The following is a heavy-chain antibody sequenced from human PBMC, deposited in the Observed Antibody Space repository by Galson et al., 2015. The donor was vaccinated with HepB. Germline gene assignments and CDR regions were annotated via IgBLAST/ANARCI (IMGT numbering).Heavy chain of an antibody. CDR2: INPNSGGT. CDR1: GYTFTGYY. D-gene: IGHD5-18*01. J-gene: IGHJ4*02. V-gene: IGHV1-2*04. CDR3: ARDRSPSWIQLGHYFDY. Sequence: SVKVSCKASGYTFTGYYMHWVRQAPGQGLEWMGWINPNSGGTNYAQKFQGWVTMTRDTSISTAYMELSRLRSDDTAVYYCARDRSPSWIQLGHYFDYWGQGTLVTVSS.